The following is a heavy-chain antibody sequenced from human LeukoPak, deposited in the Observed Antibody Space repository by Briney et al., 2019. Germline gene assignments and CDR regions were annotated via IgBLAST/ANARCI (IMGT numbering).Heavy chain of an antibody. D-gene: IGHD3-22*01. CDR2: IYNSGTT. J-gene: IGHJ4*02. CDR1: GGSFSGYS. V-gene: IGHV4-4*09. CDR3: ARNGDDSSDYYYFDY. Sequence: SETLSLTCAVYGGSFSGYSWSWIRQPPGKGLEWIGYIYNSGTTNYNPSLKSRVTISVDTSKNQFSLKLSSVTAADTAIYYCARNGDDSSDYYYFDYWGQGTLVTVSS.